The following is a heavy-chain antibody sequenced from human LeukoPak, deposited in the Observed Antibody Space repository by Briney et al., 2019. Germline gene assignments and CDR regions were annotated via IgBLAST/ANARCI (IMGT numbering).Heavy chain of an antibody. Sequence: PSETLSLTCTVSGGSISSYYWSWIRQSPGKGLEWIGFIYYSGSTTYNPSLKNRVTISVDTSKNQFSLKLSSVTAADTAVYYCARDKKGTSCYDYWGQGTLVTVSS. CDR3: ARDKKGTSCYDY. D-gene: IGHD2-2*01. J-gene: IGHJ4*02. CDR2: IYYSGST. V-gene: IGHV4-59*01. CDR1: GGSISSYY.